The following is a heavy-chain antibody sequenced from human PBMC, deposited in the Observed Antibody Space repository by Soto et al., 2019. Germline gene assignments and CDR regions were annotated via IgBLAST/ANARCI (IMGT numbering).Heavy chain of an antibody. Sequence: QVQLVQSGAEVKKPGASVKVSCKASGYTFTSYDINWVRQATGQGLEWMGWMNPNSGNTGYAQKFQGRVTMTRNTTISTAYLELRILRSEDPAVYYCARGLEWSRSLEPCGQGTQVTVS. D-gene: IGHD3-3*01. J-gene: IGHJ5*02. CDR1: GYTFTSYD. V-gene: IGHV1-8*01. CDR2: MNPNSGNT. CDR3: ARGLEWSRSLEP.